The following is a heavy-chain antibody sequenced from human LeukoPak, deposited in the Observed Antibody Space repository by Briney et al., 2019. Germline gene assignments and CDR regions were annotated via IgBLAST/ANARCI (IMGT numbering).Heavy chain of an antibody. CDR3: AKACRGPYYYYGMDV. Sequence: GGSLRLSCAASGFTFSSYAMSWVRQAPGKGVEWVSAISGSGGSTYYADSVKGRFTISRDNSKNTLYLQMNSLRAEDTAVYYCAKACRGPYYYYGMDVWGQGTTVTVSS. CDR1: GFTFSSYA. CDR2: ISGSGGST. J-gene: IGHJ6*02. V-gene: IGHV3-23*01.